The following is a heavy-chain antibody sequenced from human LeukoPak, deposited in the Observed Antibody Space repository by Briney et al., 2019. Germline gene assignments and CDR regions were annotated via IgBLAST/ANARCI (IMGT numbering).Heavy chain of an antibody. J-gene: IGHJ4*02. CDR2: IYTSGST. Sequence: PSETLSLTCTVSGGSISSYYWSWIRQPAGKGLEWIGRIYTSGSTNYNPSLKSRVTMSVDTSKNQFSLKLSSVTAADTAVYYCARGTQQWPLYYFDYWGQGTLVTVSS. D-gene: IGHD6-19*01. CDR3: ARGTQQWPLYYFDY. V-gene: IGHV4-4*07. CDR1: GGSISSYY.